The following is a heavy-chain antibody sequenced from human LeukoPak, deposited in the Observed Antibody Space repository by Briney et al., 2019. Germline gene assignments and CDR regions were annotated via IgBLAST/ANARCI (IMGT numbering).Heavy chain of an antibody. D-gene: IGHD3-22*01. CDR1: GGSISDYY. V-gene: IGHV4-59*01. Sequence: SETLSLTCSVSGGSISDYYWNWIRQPPGNRLEWMRYITTSGRTSYNPSLKSRVTIAVDTSKNQISLKLSSVAAADTAVYYCARLWTYDSTELSYYYGMDVWGQGTTVTVSS. CDR2: ITTSGRT. CDR3: ARLWTYDSTELSYYYGMDV. J-gene: IGHJ6*02.